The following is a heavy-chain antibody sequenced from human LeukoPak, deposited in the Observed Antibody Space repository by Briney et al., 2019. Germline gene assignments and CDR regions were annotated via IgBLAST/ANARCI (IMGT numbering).Heavy chain of an antibody. CDR1: GFTFSSYW. Sequence: GGSLRLSCAASGFTFSSYWMHWVRRAPGKGLVWVSHINGDGSTIRYAGSVEGRFTISRDNAKNTLYLQMNSLRAEDTAVYYCVRVVHSWDLGYWGQGTLVTVSS. CDR3: VRVVHSWDLGY. D-gene: IGHD1-26*01. J-gene: IGHJ4*02. CDR2: INGDGSTI. V-gene: IGHV3-74*01.